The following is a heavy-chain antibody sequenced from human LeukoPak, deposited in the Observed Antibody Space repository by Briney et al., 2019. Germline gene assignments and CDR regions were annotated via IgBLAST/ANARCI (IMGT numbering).Heavy chain of an antibody. Sequence: ASVKVSCKVSGYTLTELSMHWVRQAPGKGLEWMGGFDPEDGETIYAQKFQGRVTMTEDTSTDTAYMELSSLRSEDTAVYYCATKGTYHDFWSGYYRGGNWFDPWGQGTLVTVSS. J-gene: IGHJ5*02. CDR1: GYTLTELS. D-gene: IGHD3-3*01. CDR3: ATKGTYHDFWSGYYRGGNWFDP. CDR2: FDPEDGET. V-gene: IGHV1-24*01.